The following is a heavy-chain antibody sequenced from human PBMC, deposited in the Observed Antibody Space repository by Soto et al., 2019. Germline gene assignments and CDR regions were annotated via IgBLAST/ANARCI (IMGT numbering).Heavy chain of an antibody. V-gene: IGHV2-5*02. J-gene: IGHJ6*02. Sequence: QITLKESGTTLVKPTQTLTLTCAFSGFTLSTSGVGVGWIRQPPGKALEWLALIYWDDDKRYSPSLKSRLNITKDTSKNQVVLTMTNVDPVDTATYYCARTRDYSVNGMDVWGQGTTVTVSS. CDR1: GFTLSTSGVG. CDR2: IYWDDDK. D-gene: IGHD4-4*01. CDR3: ARTRDYSVNGMDV.